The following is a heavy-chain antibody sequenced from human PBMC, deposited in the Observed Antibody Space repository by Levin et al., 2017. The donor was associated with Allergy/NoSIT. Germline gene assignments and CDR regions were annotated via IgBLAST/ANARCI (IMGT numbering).Heavy chain of an antibody. CDR1: GFTFTTYA. Sequence: GESLKISCAASGFTFTTYALSWVRQAPGKGLEWVSVISASGGSTDYADSVKGRFTISRDNSKNTLYLQMNSLRADDTAVYYCAKGPFSSSSRGYYFDYWGQGTLVTVSS. CDR2: ISASGGST. V-gene: IGHV3-23*01. CDR3: AKGPFSSSSRGYYFDY. J-gene: IGHJ4*02. D-gene: IGHD6-6*01.